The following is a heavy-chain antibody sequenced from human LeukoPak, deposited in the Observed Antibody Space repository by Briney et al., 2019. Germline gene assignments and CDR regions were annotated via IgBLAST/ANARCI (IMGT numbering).Heavy chain of an antibody. Sequence: ASVKVSCKASGYTFTGYYVHWVRQAPGQGLEWMGWINPNSGGTNYAQKFQGRVTMTRDTSISTAYMELSRLRSDDTAVYYCARTEGRRWFDPWGQRTLVTVSS. J-gene: IGHJ5*02. V-gene: IGHV1-2*02. CDR1: GYTFTGYY. CDR2: INPNSGGT. CDR3: ARTEGRRWFDP.